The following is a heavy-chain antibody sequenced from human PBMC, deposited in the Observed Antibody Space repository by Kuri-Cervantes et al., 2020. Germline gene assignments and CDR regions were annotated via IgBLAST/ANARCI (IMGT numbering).Heavy chain of an antibody. CDR2: ISYDGSNK. Sequence: GGSLRLSCAASGFTFSSYAMHWVRQAPGKGLEWVAVISYDGSNKYYADSVKGRFTISRDNSKNTLYPQMNSLRAGDTAVYYRAKGIGYYYGSGSYYKRSDANFGFDYWGQGTLVTVSS. CDR1: GFTFSSYA. J-gene: IGHJ4*02. V-gene: IGHV3-30-3*01. CDR3: AKGIGYYYGSGSYYKRSDANFGFDY. D-gene: IGHD3-10*01.